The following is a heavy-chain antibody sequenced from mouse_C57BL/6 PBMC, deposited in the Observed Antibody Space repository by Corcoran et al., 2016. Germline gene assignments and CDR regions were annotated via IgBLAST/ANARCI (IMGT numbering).Heavy chain of an antibody. D-gene: IGHD1-1*01. CDR3: APYYYGSSYGYFDV. Sequence: EVQLQQAVAELVRAGASVMLSCTASGFNIKNTYMHWVKQRPEQGLEWIGRIDPANGNTKYAPKFQGKATITADTSSNTAYLQPSSLTSEDTAIYYCAPYYYGSSYGYFDVWGTGTTVTVSS. CDR1: GFNIKNTY. CDR2: IDPANGNT. V-gene: IGHV14-3*01. J-gene: IGHJ1*03.